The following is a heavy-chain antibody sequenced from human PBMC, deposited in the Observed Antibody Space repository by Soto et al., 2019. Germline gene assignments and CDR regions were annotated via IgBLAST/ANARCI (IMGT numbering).Heavy chain of an antibody. Sequence: GVSLRLSCAAFGFKISSSSMNWVRQSPGRGLEWVAYISDSGSNTLYADSVKGRFTISRDNSKNTLYLQMNSLRAEDTAVYYCERDFYDSSGYPIDYWGQGTLVTVSS. D-gene: IGHD3-22*01. J-gene: IGHJ4*02. CDR2: ISDSGSNT. CDR3: ERDFYDSSGYPIDY. CDR1: GFKISSSS. V-gene: IGHV3-48*01.